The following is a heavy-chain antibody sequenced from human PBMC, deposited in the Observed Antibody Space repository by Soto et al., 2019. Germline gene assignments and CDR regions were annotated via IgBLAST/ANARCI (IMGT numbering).Heavy chain of an antibody. Sequence: ASVKVSCKASGGTFSSYASRCVRQAPGQGLEWMGGIIPIFGTANYAQKFQGRVTITADESTSTAYMELSSLRSEDTAVYYCARDDRHLLRSRGSSSHYYYGMDVWGQGTTVTVSS. CDR1: GGTFSSYA. CDR2: IIPIFGTA. CDR3: ARDDRHLLRSRGSSSHYYYGMDV. V-gene: IGHV1-69*13. D-gene: IGHD6-6*01. J-gene: IGHJ6*02.